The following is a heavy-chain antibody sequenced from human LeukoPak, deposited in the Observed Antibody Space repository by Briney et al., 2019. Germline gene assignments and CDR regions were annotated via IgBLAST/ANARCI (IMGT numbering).Heavy chain of an antibody. CDR2: IYYTGSS. D-gene: IGHD6-19*01. J-gene: IGHJ4*02. Sequence: PSETLSLTCTVSGGSISSYYWSWIRQPPGKGLEWIGYIYYTGSSSYNPSLRSRVTISADTSKNQFSLKLSSVTAADTAVYYCARGTLYRGWSYYLDFWGQGSQVTVSS. V-gene: IGHV4-59*01. CDR1: GGSISSYY. CDR3: ARGTLYRGWSYYLDF.